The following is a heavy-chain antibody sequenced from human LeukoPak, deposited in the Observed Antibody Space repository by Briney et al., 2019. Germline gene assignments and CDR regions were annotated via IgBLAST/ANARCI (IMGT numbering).Heavy chain of an antibody. V-gene: IGHV4-61*02. J-gene: IGHJ4*02. Sequence: SETLSLTCTVSGGSISSGSYYWSWIRQPAGKGLEWLWRIYTSGSTKYNPSLKSRVTISVDTSKNQFSLKLSSGTAADAAVYYCAREGLAVAGPAFDYWGQGTLVTVSS. D-gene: IGHD6-19*01. CDR3: AREGLAVAGPAFDY. CDR2: IYTSGST. CDR1: GGSISSGSYY.